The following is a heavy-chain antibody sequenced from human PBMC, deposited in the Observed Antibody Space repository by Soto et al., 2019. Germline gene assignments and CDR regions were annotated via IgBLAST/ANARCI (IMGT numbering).Heavy chain of an antibody. CDR2: IWYDGSNK. D-gene: IGHD6-19*01. CDR1: GFTFSSYG. V-gene: IGHV3-33*01. Sequence: QVQLVESGGGVVQPGRSLRLSCAASGFTFSSYGMHWVRQAPGKGLEWVAVIWYDGSNKYYADSVKGRFTISRDNSKNTPYPQMNSLRAEDTAVCYCSRTNSSGFYFDYWGQGTLVTVSS. CDR3: SRTNSSGFYFDY. J-gene: IGHJ4*02.